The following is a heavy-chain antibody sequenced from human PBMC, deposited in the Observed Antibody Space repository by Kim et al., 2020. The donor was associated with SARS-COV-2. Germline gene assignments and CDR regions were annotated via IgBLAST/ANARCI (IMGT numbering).Heavy chain of an antibody. CDR2: ISWNSGSR. V-gene: IGHV3-9*01. Sequence: GGSLRLSCAASGFIFGDYAMHWVRQVPGKGLELVSGISWNSGSRGYADSVKGRFTISRDNAKNSLYLQMNSLRAEDTALYYCAKGTDSSSWYAFDYWGQGTLITVSS. CDR1: GFIFGDYA. D-gene: IGHD6-13*01. J-gene: IGHJ4*02. CDR3: AKGTDSSSWYAFDY.